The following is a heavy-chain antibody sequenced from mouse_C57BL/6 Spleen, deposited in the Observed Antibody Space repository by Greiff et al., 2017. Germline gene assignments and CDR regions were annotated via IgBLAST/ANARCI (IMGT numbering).Heavy chain of an antibody. CDR1: GYTFTSYW. CDR3: ARGEGFDY. V-gene: IGHV1-55*01. CDR2: VYPYNGGT. Sequence: QVQLQQPGAELVKPGASVKMSCKASGYTFTSYWITWVKQRPGQGLEWIGLVYPYNGGTSYNQKFKGKATLTVDTSSSTAYMELNSLTSEDSAVYYCARGEGFDYWGQGTTLTVSS. J-gene: IGHJ2*01. D-gene: IGHD2-13*01.